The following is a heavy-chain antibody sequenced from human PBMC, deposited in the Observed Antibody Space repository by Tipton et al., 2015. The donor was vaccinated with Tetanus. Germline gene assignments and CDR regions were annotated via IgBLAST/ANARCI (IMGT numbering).Heavy chain of an antibody. CDR2: IYSGGST. CDR1: GFTVSSNY. V-gene: IGHV3-66*01. Sequence: SLRLSCAASGFTVSSNYMSWVRQAPGKGLEWVSVIYSGGSTYYADSVKGRFTISRDNSKNTLYLQMNSLRAEDTAVYYCAREAGLGYGDTGFDYWGQGTLVTVSS. J-gene: IGHJ4*02. CDR3: AREAGLGYGDTGFDY. D-gene: IGHD4-17*01.